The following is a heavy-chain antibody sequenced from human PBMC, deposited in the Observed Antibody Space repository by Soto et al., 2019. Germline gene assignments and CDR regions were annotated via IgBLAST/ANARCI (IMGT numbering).Heavy chain of an antibody. CDR2: IYYSGST. CDR1: GGSISSGGYY. CDR3: ARDRSGGRAAALDP. D-gene: IGHD6-13*01. Sequence: SETLSLTCTVSGGSISSGGYYWSWIRQHPGKGLEWIGYIYYSGSTYYNPSLKSRVTISVDTSKNQFSLKLSSVTAADTAVYYCARDRSGGRAAALDPWGQGTLVTVSS. V-gene: IGHV4-31*03. J-gene: IGHJ5*02.